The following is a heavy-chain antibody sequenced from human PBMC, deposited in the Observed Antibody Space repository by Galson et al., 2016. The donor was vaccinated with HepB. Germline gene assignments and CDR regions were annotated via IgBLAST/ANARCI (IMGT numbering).Heavy chain of an antibody. Sequence: SLRLSCAASGFSFSIYAMTWVRQAPGKGLEWVSGMSASGTTTYYADSVKGRFTISSDNSKNTLFLQMDSLRAEDTALYYCARVPSAPNPGYNYLASPDYWGRGTLVTVSS. CDR1: GFSFSIYA. CDR2: MSASGTTT. CDR3: ARVPSAPNPGYNYLASPDY. V-gene: IGHV3-23*01. J-gene: IGHJ4*02. D-gene: IGHD5-24*01.